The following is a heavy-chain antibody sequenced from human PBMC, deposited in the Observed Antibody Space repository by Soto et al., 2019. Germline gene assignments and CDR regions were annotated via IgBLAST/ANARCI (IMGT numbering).Heavy chain of an antibody. CDR3: ARSTYFYDSSGYYRSYYFDY. D-gene: IGHD3-22*01. V-gene: IGHV4-30-2*01. Sequence: PSETLSLTCAVSGGSITSGGFSWSWIRQPPGKGLEWIAYIYYSGSTDYNPSLKNRVTISVDRSKNHFSLELSSVTAADTAVYYCARSTYFYDSSGYYRSYYFDYWGQGTLVTVSS. CDR1: GGSITSGGFS. CDR2: IYYSGST. J-gene: IGHJ4*02.